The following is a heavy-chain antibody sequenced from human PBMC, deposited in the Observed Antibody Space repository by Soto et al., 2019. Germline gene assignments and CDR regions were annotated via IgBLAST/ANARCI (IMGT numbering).Heavy chain of an antibody. CDR2: IGDSGVAT. CDR1: GFTFNSYA. CDR3: AKSGRVAARPTYYHGMDV. D-gene: IGHD1-26*01. Sequence: EMHLLESGGGLVQPGGSLRLSCSASGFTFNSYAMNWVRQAPGKGLDWVSSIGDSGVATYYADSVKGRFTISRDNSQKTLYLQMNSLTAEDTAIYYCAKSGRVAARPTYYHGMDVWGQGTTVTVSS. J-gene: IGHJ6*02. V-gene: IGHV3-23*01.